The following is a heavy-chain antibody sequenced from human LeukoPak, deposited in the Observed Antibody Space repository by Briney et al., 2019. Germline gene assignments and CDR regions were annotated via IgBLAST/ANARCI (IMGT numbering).Heavy chain of an antibody. CDR2: IYHSGST. CDR1: GVSISSKW. D-gene: IGHD3-16*01. J-gene: IGHJ4*02. Sequence: SETLSLTCAVSGVSISSKWWSWVRQPPGKGLEWIGEIYHSGSTNYNASLKSRVNISVDKSKNQFSLKLSSVTAADTALYYCARDLGARFESWGQGILVTVSS. CDR3: ARDLGARFES. V-gene: IGHV4-4*02.